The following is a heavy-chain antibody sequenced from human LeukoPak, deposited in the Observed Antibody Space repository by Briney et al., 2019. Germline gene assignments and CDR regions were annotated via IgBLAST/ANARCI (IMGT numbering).Heavy chain of an antibody. V-gene: IGHV3-53*01. CDR3: ARSYSSGWYDS. Sequence: GGSLRLSCAASGFTVSSNYMSWVRQAPGKGPEWVSVIYSGGSTYYADSVKGRFTISRDNSKNTLYLQMNSLRAEDTAVYYCARSYSSGWYDSWGQGTLVTVSS. J-gene: IGHJ4*02. CDR2: IYSGGST. D-gene: IGHD6-13*01. CDR1: GFTVSSNY.